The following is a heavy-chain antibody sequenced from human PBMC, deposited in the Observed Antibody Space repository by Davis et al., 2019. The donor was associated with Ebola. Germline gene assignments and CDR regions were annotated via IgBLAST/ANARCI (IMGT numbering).Heavy chain of an antibody. J-gene: IGHJ4*02. V-gene: IGHV3-23*01. CDR2: ISGSGGST. Sequence: AGSLRLSCAASGFTVSANYMNWVRQAPGKGLEWVSAISGSGGSTYYADSVKGRFTISRDNSKNTLYLQMNSLRAEDTAVYYCAKDYRGYYFDYWGQGTLVTVSS. D-gene: IGHD1-26*01. CDR3: AKDYRGYYFDY. CDR1: GFTVSANY.